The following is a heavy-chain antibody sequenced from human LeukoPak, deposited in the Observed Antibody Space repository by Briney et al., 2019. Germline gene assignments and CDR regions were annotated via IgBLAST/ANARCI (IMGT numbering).Heavy chain of an antibody. CDR2: ISSSGSYI. CDR3: ARDQQGGYFDWLSPLQYNWFDP. V-gene: IGHV3-21*01. J-gene: IGHJ5*02. D-gene: IGHD3-9*01. Sequence: PGGSLRLSCAASGFTFSSYSMNWVRQAPGKGLEWVSSISSSGSYIYYADSVKGRFTISRDNAKNSLYLQMNSLRAEDTAVYYCARDQQGGYFDWLSPLQYNWFDPWGQGTLVTVSS. CDR1: GFTFSSYS.